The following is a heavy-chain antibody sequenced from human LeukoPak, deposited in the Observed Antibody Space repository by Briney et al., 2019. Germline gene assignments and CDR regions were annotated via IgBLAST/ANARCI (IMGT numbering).Heavy chain of an antibody. CDR3: GRDGDWGSTFDY. D-gene: IGHD7-27*01. CDR1: GGTFSSYA. Sequence: ASVKVSCKASGGTFSSYAISWVRQAPGQGLEWMGGIIPIFGTANYAQKFQGRVTITADESTSTAYMELSSLRSEDTAVYYCGRDGDWGSTFDYWGQGTLVTVSS. CDR2: IIPIFGTA. J-gene: IGHJ4*02. V-gene: IGHV1-69*13.